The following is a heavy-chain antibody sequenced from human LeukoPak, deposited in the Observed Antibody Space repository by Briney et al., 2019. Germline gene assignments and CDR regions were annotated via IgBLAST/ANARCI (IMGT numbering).Heavy chain of an antibody. V-gene: IGHV4-31*03. J-gene: IGHJ5*02. CDR3: ATGYSSSSEEPNWFDP. CDR1: GGSISSSGYY. D-gene: IGHD6-6*01. Sequence: SETLSLTCTVSGGSISSSGYYWSWIRQHPGKGLQWIGYIYYSGSTYYNPSLKSRVTISVDTSKNQFSLKLSSVTAADTAVYYCATGYSSSSEEPNWFDPWGQGTLVTVSS. CDR2: IYYSGST.